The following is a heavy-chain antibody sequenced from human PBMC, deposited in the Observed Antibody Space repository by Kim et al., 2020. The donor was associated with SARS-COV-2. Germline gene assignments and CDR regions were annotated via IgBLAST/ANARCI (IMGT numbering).Heavy chain of an antibody. Sequence: SETLSLTCTVSGGSISSSSYYWGWIRQPPGKGLEWIGSIYYSGSTYYNPSLKSRVTISVDTSKNQFSLKLSSVTAADTAVYYCARDGVPWWVLLGFSSYRTGQHHYYYGMDVWGQGTTVTVSS. CDR2: IYYSGST. CDR3: ARDGVPWWVLLGFSSYRTGQHHYYYGMDV. J-gene: IGHJ6*02. CDR1: GGSISSSSYY. V-gene: IGHV4-39*07. D-gene: IGHD1-26*01.